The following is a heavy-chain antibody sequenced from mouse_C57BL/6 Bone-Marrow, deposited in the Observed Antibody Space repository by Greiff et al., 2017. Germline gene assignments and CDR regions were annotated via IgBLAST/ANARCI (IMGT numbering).Heavy chain of an antibody. CDR2: SRNKANDYTT. Sequence: EVKVVESGGGLVQSGRSLRLSCATSGFTFSDFYMEWVRQAPGKGLEWIAASRNKANDYTTEYSASVKGRFIVSRDTSQSILYLQMNALRAEDTAIYYCARDAPTGTYAMDYWGQGTSVTVSS. CDR1: GFTFSDFY. J-gene: IGHJ4*01. V-gene: IGHV7-1*01. CDR3: ARDAPTGTYAMDY. D-gene: IGHD4-1*02.